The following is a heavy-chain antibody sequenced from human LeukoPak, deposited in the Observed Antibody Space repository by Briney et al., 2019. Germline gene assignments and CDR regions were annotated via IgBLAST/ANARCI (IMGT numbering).Heavy chain of an antibody. V-gene: IGHV3-7*03. Sequence: GGSLRLSCAASGFTFGDTWMNWVRQVPGQGLEWVANIKQDGSEKFYVASVKGRFTISRDNGKSSLYLQMNSLRAEDTAVYYCAKIIVPAARYYYGMDVWGQGTTVTVSS. D-gene: IGHD2-2*01. CDR3: AKIIVPAARYYYGMDV. CDR1: GFTFGDTW. CDR2: IKQDGSEK. J-gene: IGHJ6*02.